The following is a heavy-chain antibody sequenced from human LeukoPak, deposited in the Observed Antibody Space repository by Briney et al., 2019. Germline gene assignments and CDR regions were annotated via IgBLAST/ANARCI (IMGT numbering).Heavy chain of an antibody. J-gene: IGHJ2*01. CDR2: IYYSGST. D-gene: IGHD6-13*01. V-gene: IGHV4-31*03. CDR1: GGSISSGGYY. Sequence: SETLSLTCTVSGGSISSGGYYWSWIRQHPGKGLEWIGYIYYSGSTYYNPSLKSRVTISVDTSKNQFSLKLTSVTAADTAVYYCARYSSTWPYWYFDLWGRGTLVTVSS. CDR3: ARYSSTWPYWYFDL.